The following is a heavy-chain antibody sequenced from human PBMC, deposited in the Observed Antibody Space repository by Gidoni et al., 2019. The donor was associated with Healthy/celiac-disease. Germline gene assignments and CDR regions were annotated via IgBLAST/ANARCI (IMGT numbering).Heavy chain of an antibody. CDR3: ARVIGIAAAGHHRYYYYYGMDV. CDR1: GYTFTSYA. J-gene: IGHJ6*02. D-gene: IGHD6-13*01. Sequence: QVQLVQSGAEVKKPGASVQVSCKASGYTFTSYAMHWARQAPGQRLEWMGWINAGNGNTKYSQKFQGRVTITRDTSASTAYMELSSLRSEDTAVYYCARVIGIAAAGHHRYYYYYGMDVWGQGTTVTVSS. CDR2: INAGNGNT. V-gene: IGHV1-3*01.